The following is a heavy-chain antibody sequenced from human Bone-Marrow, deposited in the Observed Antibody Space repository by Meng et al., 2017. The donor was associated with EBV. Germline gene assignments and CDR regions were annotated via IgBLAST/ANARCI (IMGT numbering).Heavy chain of an antibody. V-gene: IGHV4-34*01. CDR3: ARVVWSIVGATQWFDP. J-gene: IGHJ5*02. Sequence: QVQLQPWGAGLFKPSETLSLPCAVYGGSFSGYYWSWIRQPPGKGLEWIGEINHSGSTNYNPSLKSRVTISVDTSKNQFSLKLSSVTAADTAVYYCARVVWSIVGATQWFDPWGQGTLVTVSS. CDR2: INHSGST. CDR1: GGSFSGYY. D-gene: IGHD1-26*01.